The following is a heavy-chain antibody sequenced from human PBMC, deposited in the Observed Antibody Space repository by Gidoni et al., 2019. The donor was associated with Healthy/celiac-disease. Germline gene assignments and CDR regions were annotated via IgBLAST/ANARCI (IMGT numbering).Heavy chain of an antibody. CDR1: GFTFSSYA. D-gene: IGHD2-2*02. V-gene: IGHV3-30-3*01. J-gene: IGHJ6*02. CDR3: ARTYCSSTSCYTGDMYYYGMDV. CDR2: ISYDGSTK. Sequence: QVQLVESGGGVVQPGRSLRLSCAASGFTFSSYAMHWVRQAPGKGLEWVAVISYDGSTKYYADSVKGRFTISRDNSKNTLYLQMNSLRAEDTAVYYCARTYCSSTSCYTGDMYYYGMDVWGQGTTVTVSS.